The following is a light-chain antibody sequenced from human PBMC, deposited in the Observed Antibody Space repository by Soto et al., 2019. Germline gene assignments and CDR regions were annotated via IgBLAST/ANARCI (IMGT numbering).Light chain of an antibody. CDR2: AAS. CDR1: QSIGTY. J-gene: IGKJ1*01. V-gene: IGKV1-39*01. Sequence: DIQLTQSPSSLSASVGDRFTITCRASQSIGTYLNWYQHKPGKAPNLLISAASNLQSGVTSRFSGSGSGTNFYLTVSNMHPEYFANYYWQQSYSLPWTFGQGTNVEIK. CDR3: QQSYSLPWT.